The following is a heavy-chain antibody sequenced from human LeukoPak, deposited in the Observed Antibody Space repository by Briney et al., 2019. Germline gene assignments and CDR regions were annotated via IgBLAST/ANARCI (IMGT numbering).Heavy chain of an antibody. J-gene: IGHJ3*02. CDR3: ASSQTDCSSTSCYTNDAFDI. Sequence: KPSQTLSLTCTVSGVSISRGGYYWSWIRQHPGKGLEWIGYIYYSGCTYYNPSLKSRVTISVDTSKNQFSLKLSSVTAADTAVYYCASSQTDCSSTSCYTNDAFDIWGQGTMVTVSS. V-gene: IGHV4-31*03. CDR1: GVSISRGGYY. D-gene: IGHD2-2*02. CDR2: IYYSGCT.